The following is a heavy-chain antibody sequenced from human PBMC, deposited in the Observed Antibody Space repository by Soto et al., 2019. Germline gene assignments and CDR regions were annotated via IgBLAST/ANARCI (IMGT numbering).Heavy chain of an antibody. J-gene: IGHJ4*02. Sequence: QVQLVQYGDEVKKPGSSVKVSCKASGGTFSSYAISWVRQAPGQGLEWMGGIIPIFGTANYAQKFQGRVTITADESTSTAYMELSSLRSEDTAVYYCARARDGYNRLYYFDYWGQGTLVTVSS. D-gene: IGHD5-12*01. CDR1: GGTFSSYA. CDR2: IIPIFGTA. CDR3: ARARDGYNRLYYFDY. V-gene: IGHV1-69*01.